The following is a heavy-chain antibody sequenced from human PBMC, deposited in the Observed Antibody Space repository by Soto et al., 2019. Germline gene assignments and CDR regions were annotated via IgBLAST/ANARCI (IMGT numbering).Heavy chain of an antibody. CDR3: ARLTTSLRGVNANNWFDP. CDR2: INYSGNT. Sequence: QLQLQESGPGLVKPPETLSLTCTVSGGSMSSSNYYWVWIRQPPGKGLKWIGSINYSGNTYYDSSLKSRVTISVDTSRNQFSLKLSSVTAADTAVYYCARLTTSLRGVNANNWFDPWGQGTLVTVSS. J-gene: IGHJ5*02. V-gene: IGHV4-39*07. D-gene: IGHD3-10*01. CDR1: GGSMSSSNYY.